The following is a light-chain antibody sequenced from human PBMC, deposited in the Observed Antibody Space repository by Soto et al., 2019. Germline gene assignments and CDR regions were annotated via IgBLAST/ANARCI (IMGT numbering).Light chain of an antibody. Sequence: QSALTQPPSASGSPGQSVTISCTGTSSDVGGYNYVYWYQQHPGKAPKLMIYEVTKRPSGVPDRFSGSKSGSTASLTVSGLQAEDEADYYCSSYADSNSDVFGTGTKLTVL. CDR3: SSYADSNSDV. J-gene: IGLJ1*01. CDR2: EVT. CDR1: SSDVGGYNY. V-gene: IGLV2-8*01.